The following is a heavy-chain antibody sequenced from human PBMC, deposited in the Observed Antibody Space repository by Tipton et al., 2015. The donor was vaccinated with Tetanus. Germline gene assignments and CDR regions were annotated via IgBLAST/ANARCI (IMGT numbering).Heavy chain of an antibody. V-gene: IGHV4-39*01. J-gene: IGHJ6*02. D-gene: IGHD3-10*01. Sequence: TLSLTCTVSGGSISSFNYYWGWIRQPPGKGLEWIGSIYYSGTTYSNPSLGSRVTMSVDTSKIQFSLKLSSVTAADTAVYYCARATMVRGVLYMDVWGQGTTVTVSS. CDR1: GGSISSFNYY. CDR2: IYYSGTT. CDR3: ARATMVRGVLYMDV.